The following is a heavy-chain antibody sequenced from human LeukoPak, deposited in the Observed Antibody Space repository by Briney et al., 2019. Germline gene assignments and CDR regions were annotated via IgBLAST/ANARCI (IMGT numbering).Heavy chain of an antibody. Sequence: GSPKISFNGPGYPFPNYWLAWGPQMPGKGLGWRVIIYPRDSDTRYSTSFQGQVTISADQSIYTAYLQWSSLKASDTAMYFCASDHRSGWYRHFDYWGQGTLVTVSS. D-gene: IGHD6-19*01. V-gene: IGHV5-51*01. CDR1: GYPFPNYW. CDR3: ASDHRSGWYRHFDY. CDR2: IYPRDSDT. J-gene: IGHJ4*02.